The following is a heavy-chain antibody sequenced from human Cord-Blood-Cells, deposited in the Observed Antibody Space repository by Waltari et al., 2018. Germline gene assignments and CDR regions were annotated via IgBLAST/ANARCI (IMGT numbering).Heavy chain of an antibody. CDR3: ARPSL. CDR1: GGSFSCYY. Sequence: QVQLQQWGAGLLKPSETLSLTCAVYGGSFSCYYWSWIRQPPGKGLEWIGEINHSGSTNYNPSLKSRVTISVDTSKNQFSLKLSSVTAADTAVYYCARPSLWGQGTLVTVSS. J-gene: IGHJ4*02. CDR2: INHSGST. V-gene: IGHV4-34*01.